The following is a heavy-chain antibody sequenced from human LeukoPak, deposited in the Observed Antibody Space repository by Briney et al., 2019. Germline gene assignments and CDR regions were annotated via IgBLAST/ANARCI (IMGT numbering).Heavy chain of an antibody. CDR2: IYAGDSNT. D-gene: IGHD2-2*01. V-gene: IGHV5-51*01. Sequence: GESLKISCKGSGYRFTSYWIGWVRRMPGKGLEWMGLIYAGDSNTRYRPSFQGQVTISVDKSISTAYLQWSSLKASDTAMYYCARLGGDLYCTSTRYFYDYWGQGTLVTVSP. J-gene: IGHJ4*02. CDR1: GYRFTSYW. CDR3: ARLGGDLYCTSTRYFYDY.